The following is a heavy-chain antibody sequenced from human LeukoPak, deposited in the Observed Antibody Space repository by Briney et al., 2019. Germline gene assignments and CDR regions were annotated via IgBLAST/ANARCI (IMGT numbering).Heavy chain of an antibody. CDR2: IYHSGST. CDR1: GYSISSGYY. J-gene: IGHJ5*02. V-gene: IGHV4-38-2*02. CDR3: ARDIRSGEMATSNWFDP. Sequence: SETLSLTCTVSGYSISSGYYWGWIRPPPGKGLEWIGSIYHSGSTYYNPSLKSRVTISVDTSKNQFSLKLSSVTAADTAVYYCARDIRSGEMATSNWFDPWGQGTLVTVSS. D-gene: IGHD5-24*01.